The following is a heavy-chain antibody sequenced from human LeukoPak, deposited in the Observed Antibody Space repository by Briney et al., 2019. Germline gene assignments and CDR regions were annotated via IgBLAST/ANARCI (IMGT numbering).Heavy chain of an antibody. J-gene: IGHJ4*02. CDR3: ARGRAISGTSKFFDY. CDR1: GFTFSDYY. V-gene: IGHV3-11*04. CDR2: ISSSGSTI. D-gene: IGHD1-26*01. Sequence: GGSLRLSCAASGFTFSDYYMSWIRQAPGKGLEGVSYISSSGSTIYYADSVKGRFTISRDNAKNSLYLQMNSLRAEDTAVYYCARGRAISGTSKFFDYWGQGTLVTVSS.